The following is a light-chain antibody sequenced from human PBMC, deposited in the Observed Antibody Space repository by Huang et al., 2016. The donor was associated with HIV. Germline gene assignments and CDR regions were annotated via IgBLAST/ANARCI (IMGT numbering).Light chain of an antibody. CDR1: QSISSW. Sequence: DIQMTQSPSTLSASVGDRVTITCRASQSISSWLAWYQQKPGKAPKLLIYQASNLESGVPSRFSGSGSGTEFTLTISSLQTDDFATYYCQQYDSSSPWTFGQGTKVEIK. J-gene: IGKJ1*01. V-gene: IGKV1-5*03. CDR3: QQYDSSSPWT. CDR2: QAS.